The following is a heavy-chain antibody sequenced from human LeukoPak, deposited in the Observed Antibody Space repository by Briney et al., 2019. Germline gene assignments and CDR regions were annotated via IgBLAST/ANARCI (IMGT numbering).Heavy chain of an antibody. CDR2: LSPSGGIT. CDR1: GFTFSTYA. V-gene: IGHV3-23*01. D-gene: IGHD1-26*01. Sequence: GGSLRLSCAASGFTFSTYAMSWVRQAPGKGLEWVSALSPSGGITYYEDSVKGRFTISRDNSKNTLYLQMNSLRAEDTAVYYCARGHHTRGSYPGYWGQGTLVTVSS. J-gene: IGHJ4*02. CDR3: ARGHHTRGSYPGY.